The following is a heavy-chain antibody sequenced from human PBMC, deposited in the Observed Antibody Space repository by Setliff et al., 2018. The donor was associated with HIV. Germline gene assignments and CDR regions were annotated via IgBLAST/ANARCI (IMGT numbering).Heavy chain of an antibody. D-gene: IGHD3-10*01. J-gene: IGHJ4*02. Sequence: SETLSLTCIVSGGSVSGYKWSWIRQSPGKGLEWIGYIYTSGSATYNPSLKSRVTISLDTSKKQLSLKLRSVTAADTAIYYCARDQAFGERFFDYWGQGIPVTVSS. V-gene: IGHV4-4*08. CDR1: GGSVSGYK. CDR3: ARDQAFGERFFDY. CDR2: IYTSGSA.